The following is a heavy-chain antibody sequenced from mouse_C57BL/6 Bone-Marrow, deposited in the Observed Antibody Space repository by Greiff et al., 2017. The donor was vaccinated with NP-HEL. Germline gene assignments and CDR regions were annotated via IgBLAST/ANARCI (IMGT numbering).Heavy chain of an antibody. D-gene: IGHD1-1*01. J-gene: IGHJ3*01. CDR1: GYTFTSYW. Sequence: QVQLQQPGAELVMPGASVKLSCKASGYTFTSYWMHWVKQRPGQGLEWIGEIDPSDSYTNYNQKFKGKSILTVDKSSSTAYMQLSSLTSEDSAVYYCARDYLAWFAYWGQGTLVTVSA. CDR2: IDPSDSYT. CDR3: ARDYLAWFAY. V-gene: IGHV1-69*01.